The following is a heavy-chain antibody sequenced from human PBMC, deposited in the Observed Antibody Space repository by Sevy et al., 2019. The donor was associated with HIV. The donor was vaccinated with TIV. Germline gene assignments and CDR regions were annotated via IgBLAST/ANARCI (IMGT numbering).Heavy chain of an antibody. CDR2: IIPIFGTA. CDR1: GGTFSSYA. CDR3: ARAHTWRGNIVVVPAAIPYYYYYGMDV. Sequence: ASVKVSCKASGGTFSSYAISWVRQAPGQGLEWMGGIIPIFGTANYAQKFQGRVTITADESTSTAYMELGSLRSEDTAVYYCARAHTWRGNIVVVPAAIPYYYYYGMDVWGQGTTVTVSS. V-gene: IGHV1-69*13. J-gene: IGHJ6*02. D-gene: IGHD2-2*02.